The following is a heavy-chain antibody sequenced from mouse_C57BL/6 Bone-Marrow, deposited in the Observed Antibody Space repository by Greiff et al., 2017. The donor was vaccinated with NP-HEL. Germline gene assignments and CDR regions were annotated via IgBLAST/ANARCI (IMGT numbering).Heavy chain of an antibody. CDR1: GYTFTGYW. Sequence: QVQLQQSGAELMKPGASVKLSCKASGYTFTGYWIDWVKQRPGHGLEWIGEIFPGSGSTNYNEKFKGKATFTADTSSNTAYMQLSSLTTEDSAILYCGIDNSNYGFAYWGQGTLVTVSA. CDR3: GIDNSNYGFAY. D-gene: IGHD2-5*01. CDR2: IFPGSGST. V-gene: IGHV1-9*01. J-gene: IGHJ3*01.